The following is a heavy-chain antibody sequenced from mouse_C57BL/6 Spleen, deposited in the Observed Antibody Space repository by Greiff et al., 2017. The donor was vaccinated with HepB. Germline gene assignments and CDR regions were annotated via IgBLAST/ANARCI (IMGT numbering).Heavy chain of an antibody. V-gene: IGHV1-64*01. J-gene: IGHJ1*03. Sequence: QVQLQQPGAELVKPGASVKLSCKASGYTFTSYWMHWVKQRPGQGLEWIGMIHPNSGSTNYNEKFKSKATLTVDKSSSTAYMQRSSLTSEDSAVYYCARKGLEGYFDVWGTGTTVTVSS. CDR2: IHPNSGST. CDR3: ARKGLEGYFDV. CDR1: GYTFTSYW.